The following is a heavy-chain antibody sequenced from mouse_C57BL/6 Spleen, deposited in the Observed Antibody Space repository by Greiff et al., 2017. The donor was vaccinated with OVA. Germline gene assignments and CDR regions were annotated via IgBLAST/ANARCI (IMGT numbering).Heavy chain of an antibody. D-gene: IGHD1-1*01. V-gene: IGHV1-22*01. CDR2: INPNNGGT. Sequence: VQLQQSGPELVKPGASVKMSCKASGYTFTDYNMHWVKQSHGKSLEWIGYINPNNGGTSYNQKFKGKATLTVNKSSSTAYMELRSLTSEDSAVYYCARGTGYYYGSSFAIDYWGQGTSVTVSS. CDR1: GYTFTDYN. CDR3: ARGTGYYYGSSFAIDY. J-gene: IGHJ4*01.